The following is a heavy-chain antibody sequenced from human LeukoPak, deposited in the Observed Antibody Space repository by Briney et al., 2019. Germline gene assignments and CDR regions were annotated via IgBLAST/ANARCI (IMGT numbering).Heavy chain of an antibody. CDR1: GFTFSGYG. J-gene: IGHJ4*02. CDR3: AKDRFFYDSGSKAN. CDR2: IRYDGSNE. D-gene: IGHD3-22*01. Sequence: GGSLRLSCAASGFTFSGYGMHWVRQAPGKGLEWVAFIRYDGSNEYYADSVKGRFTISRDNAKNSLYLQMNSLRVEDTAFYYCAKDRFFYDSGSKANWGQGTLVTVSS. V-gene: IGHV3-30*02.